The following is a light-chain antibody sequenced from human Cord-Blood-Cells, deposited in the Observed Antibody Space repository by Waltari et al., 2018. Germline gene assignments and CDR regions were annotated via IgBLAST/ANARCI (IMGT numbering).Light chain of an antibody. V-gene: IGKV3-11*01. CDR1: QSVSSY. J-gene: IGKJ4*01. CDR3: QQRSNWPLT. Sequence: EIVLPPSPATLSLSPGESATLSCRASQSVSSYLAWYQREPGQAPRLLIYDASNRATGIPARFRGSGSGTDFTRTISSLEPEDFAVYCCQQRSNWPLTFGGGTKVDIK. CDR2: DAS.